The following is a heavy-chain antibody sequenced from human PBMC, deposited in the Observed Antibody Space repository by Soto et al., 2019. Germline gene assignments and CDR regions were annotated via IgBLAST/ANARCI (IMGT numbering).Heavy chain of an antibody. CDR1: GYTFNNYA. V-gene: IGHV3-23*01. J-gene: IGHJ4*02. CDR2: ISGGGDTT. D-gene: IGHD3-10*01. CDR3: AKGRGGSGSLTPRVDF. Sequence: EVQLLESGGGLVQPGGSLRLSCAASGYTFNNYAMTWVRQAPGKGLEWVSAISGGGDTTSYADPVKGRFTVSRDGSKNTLYLQMSSLRAEDTALYYCAKGRGGSGSLTPRVDFWGQGTLVTVCS.